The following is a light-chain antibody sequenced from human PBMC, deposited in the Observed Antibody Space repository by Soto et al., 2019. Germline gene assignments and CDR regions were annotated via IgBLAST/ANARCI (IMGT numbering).Light chain of an antibody. CDR3: QRYDSDVT. CDR2: AAS. J-gene: IGKJ1*01. Sequence: DIQMSQSPSALSASVGDRVTITFRASQGISNYLAWYQQKPGKAPKLLIYAASTLQSGVPSRFSGSGSGTDFTLTISGLQPEDVGTYYCQRYDSDVTFGQGTKVDI. CDR1: QGISNY. V-gene: IGKV1-27*01.